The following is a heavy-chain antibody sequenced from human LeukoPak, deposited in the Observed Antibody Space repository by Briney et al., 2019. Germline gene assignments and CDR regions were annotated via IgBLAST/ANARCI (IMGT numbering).Heavy chain of an antibody. CDR3: ARNRYYYYYYYMDV. Sequence: PSETLSLTCAVYGGSFSGYYWSWIRQPPGKGLEWIGEINHSGSTNYSPSLKSRVTISVDTSKDQFSLKLSSVTAADTAVYYCARNRYYYYYYYMDVWGKGTTVTVSS. CDR2: INHSGST. D-gene: IGHD1-14*01. J-gene: IGHJ6*03. V-gene: IGHV4-34*01. CDR1: GGSFSGYY.